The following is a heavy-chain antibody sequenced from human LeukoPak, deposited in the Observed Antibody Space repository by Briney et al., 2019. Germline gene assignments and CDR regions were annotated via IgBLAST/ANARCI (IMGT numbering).Heavy chain of an antibody. V-gene: IGHV3-15*01. CDR3: TAYYCSGGRCYHFDY. J-gene: IGHJ4*02. CDR1: GFTFSSAW. D-gene: IGHD2-15*01. CDR2: IKSKSDGGTT. Sequence: GGSLRLSCAASGFTFSSAWMAWVRQAPGKRLEWVGRIKSKSDGGTTEYAAPVKGRFTISTDASKNTLYLQMNSLGTEDTAVYYCTAYYCSGGRCYHFDYWGQGSLVTVSP.